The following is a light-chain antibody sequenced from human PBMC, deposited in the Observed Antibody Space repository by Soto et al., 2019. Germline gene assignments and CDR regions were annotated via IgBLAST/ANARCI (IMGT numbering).Light chain of an antibody. CDR2: DVN. J-gene: IGLJ2*01. Sequence: QSALTQPASVSGSPGQSITISCTGTSSDVGSYNLVSWYQQHPGKAPKLMIYDVNKRPSGDSNRFSGSKSGNTASLTISGLQAEDEGEYYCCSYARGSTVVFGGGTQLTVL. CDR1: SSDVGSYNL. V-gene: IGLV2-23*02. CDR3: CSYARGSTVV.